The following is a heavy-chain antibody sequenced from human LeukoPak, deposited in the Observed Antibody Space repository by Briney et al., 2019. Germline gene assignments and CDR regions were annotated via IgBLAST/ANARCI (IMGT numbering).Heavy chain of an antibody. V-gene: IGHV4-39*01. J-gene: IGHJ4*02. Sequence: SETLSLTCTVSGDSITNTYYYWGWIRQSPGKGREWIGTFHSGGSTYFSPSLKNRLTISVDTSKNQFSLRLSSVTAADTAVYYCARQVTFGYAHAYYFDYWGQGTLVTVSS. CDR3: ARQVTFGYAHAYYFDY. D-gene: IGHD3-16*01. CDR2: FHSGGST. CDR1: GDSITNTYYY.